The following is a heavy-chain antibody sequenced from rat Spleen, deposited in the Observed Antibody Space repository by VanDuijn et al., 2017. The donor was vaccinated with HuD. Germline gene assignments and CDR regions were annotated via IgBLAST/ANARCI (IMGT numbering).Heavy chain of an antibody. J-gene: IGHJ2*01. D-gene: IGHD1-2*01. V-gene: IGHV5-31*01. Sequence: EVQLVESGGGLVQPGRSLKLSCVASGFTFNNYWMSWIRQAPGKGLEWVASITNTGGSIYYPDSVKGRFTISRDNAQNTLYLQMNSLRSEDTATYYCTRGGQLYLRGYFDYWGQGVMVTVSS. CDR3: TRGGQLYLRGYFDY. CDR2: ITNTGGSI. CDR1: GFTFNNYW.